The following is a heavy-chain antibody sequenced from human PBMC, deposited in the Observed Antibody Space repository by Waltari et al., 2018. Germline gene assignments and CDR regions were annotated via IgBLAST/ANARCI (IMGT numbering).Heavy chain of an antibody. J-gene: IGHJ6*02. D-gene: IGHD1-26*01. CDR2: IYHSGST. CDR1: GYSISSGYY. CDR3: ARRRELGTYYGMDV. Sequence: QVQLQESGPGLVKPSETLSLTCAVSGYSISSGYYWGWIRQPPGKGLEWIGSIYHSGSTCYNPSLNSRVTISVNTSKNQFSLKLSSVTAADTAVYYCARRRELGTYYGMDVWGQGTTVTVSS. V-gene: IGHV4-38-2*01.